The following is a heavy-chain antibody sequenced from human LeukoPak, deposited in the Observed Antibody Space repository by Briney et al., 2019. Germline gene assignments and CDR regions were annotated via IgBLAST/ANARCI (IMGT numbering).Heavy chain of an antibody. CDR2: INAGNGNT. Sequence: ASVKVSCKASGYTFTSYAMHWVRQAPGQRLEWMGWINAGNGNTKYSQKFQGRVTITRDTSASTAYMELSSLRSEDTAVYYCARATRHIVVVPAAIMFALWGQGTLVTVSS. D-gene: IGHD2-2*01. CDR3: ARATRHIVVVPAAIMFAL. J-gene: IGHJ5*02. V-gene: IGHV1-3*01. CDR1: GYTFTSYA.